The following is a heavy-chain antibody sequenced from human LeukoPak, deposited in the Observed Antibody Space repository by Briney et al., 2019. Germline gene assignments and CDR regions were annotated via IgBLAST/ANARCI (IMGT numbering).Heavy chain of an antibody. V-gene: IGHV1-46*01. CDR2: INPSDGST. CDR1: GYTFSSYN. Sequence: ASVNVSFMASGYTFSSYNMHWVRQAPGQGLEWMGKINPSDGSTTYAQKFQGRVTMTRDTSTSTVDMELSSLRSEDTAVYYCSSYRLAYWGQGTLVTVSS. J-gene: IGHJ4*02. CDR3: SSYRLAY.